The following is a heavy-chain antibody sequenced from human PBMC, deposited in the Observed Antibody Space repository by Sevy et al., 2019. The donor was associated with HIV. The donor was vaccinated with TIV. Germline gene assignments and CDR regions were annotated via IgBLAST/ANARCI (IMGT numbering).Heavy chain of an antibody. J-gene: IGHJ5*02. CDR1: GYTLTKLS. CDR2: FDPQDDEI. CDR3: ATVGLRYYSGSSSYQGDWFDP. D-gene: IGHD2-15*01. Sequence: ASVKVSCKVSGYTLTKLSINWVRQAPGKGLEWLGDFDPQDDEIIYAQRFQGRLTMTEDTSTETAYMELSSLTSEDTAVYYCATVGLRYYSGSSSYQGDWFDPWGQGTLVTVSS. V-gene: IGHV1-24*01.